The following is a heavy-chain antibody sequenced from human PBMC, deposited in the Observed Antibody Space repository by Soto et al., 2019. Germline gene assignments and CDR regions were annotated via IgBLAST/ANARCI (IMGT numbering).Heavy chain of an antibody. CDR1: GFTFSFFW. V-gene: IGHV3-74*01. CDR3: SASLSGDPCPLDY. Sequence: EVQLVESGGGLVQPGGSLRLSCAASGFTFSFFWMHWVRQAPGKGLVWVSRMNGDWTFTNYADSVKGRFTISRDNDKNKLYLQMNSLRAEDTAVYFCSASLSGDPCPLDYWGQGTLVTVSS. D-gene: IGHD7-27*01. CDR2: MNGDWTFT. J-gene: IGHJ4*02.